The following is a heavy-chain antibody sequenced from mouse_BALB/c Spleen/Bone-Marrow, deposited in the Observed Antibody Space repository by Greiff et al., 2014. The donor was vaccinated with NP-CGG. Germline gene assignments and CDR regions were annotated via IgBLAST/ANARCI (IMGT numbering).Heavy chain of an antibody. CDR3: ARHQRYYAMDY. V-gene: IGHV5-6*01. J-gene: IGHJ4*01. Sequence: EVHLVESGGDLVKPGGSLKLSCAASGFTFSSYGMSWGRQTPDKRLEWVATISSGGSNTYYPDSVKGRFTISRDNAKNTLYLQMSSLKSGDTAMYYCARHQRYYAMDYWGQGTSVTVSS. CDR1: GFTFSSYG. CDR2: ISSGGSNT.